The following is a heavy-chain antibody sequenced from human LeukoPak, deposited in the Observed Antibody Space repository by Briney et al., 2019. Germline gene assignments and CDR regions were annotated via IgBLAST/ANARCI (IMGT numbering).Heavy chain of an antibody. V-gene: IGHV3-30*03. J-gene: IGHJ4*02. CDR1: GFTLSTYG. D-gene: IGHD5-12*01. CDR3: AGVSGYDYEGYYFDY. Sequence: GGSLRLSCAASGFTLSTYGMHWVRQAPGKGLEWVAVMSSHGSNKYYADSVKGRFTISRDNSKNTLYLQMNSLRAEDTAVYYCAGVSGYDYEGYYFDYWGQGTLVTVSS. CDR2: MSSHGSNK.